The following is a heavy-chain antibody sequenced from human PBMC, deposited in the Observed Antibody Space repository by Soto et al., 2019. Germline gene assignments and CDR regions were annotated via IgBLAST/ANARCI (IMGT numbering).Heavy chain of an antibody. Sequence: RSLRPSCTPSGLTFGDDAMSWVRQAAGKGLECVGFIRSKAYGGTTEYAASVKGRFTISSDDTKSIAYLQINRLKTEHTAVYYCTRAVSHLVYCSGGSCYVYYYGMDVWGQGTTVTVSS. CDR3: TRAVSHLVYCSGGSCYVYYYGMDV. J-gene: IGHJ6*02. CDR1: GLTFGDDA. CDR2: IRSKAYGGTT. D-gene: IGHD2-15*01. V-gene: IGHV3-49*04.